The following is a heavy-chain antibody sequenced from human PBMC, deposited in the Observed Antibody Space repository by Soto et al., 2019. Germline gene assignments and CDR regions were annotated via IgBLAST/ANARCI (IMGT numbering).Heavy chain of an antibody. V-gene: IGHV4-30-2*01. Sequence: SETLSLTCAVSGGSISSGGYSWSWIRQPPGKGLEWIGYIYHSGSTYYNPSLKSRVTISVDRSKNLFSLKLSSVTAADTAVYYCARATHCGGDCYAFDIWGQGTMVTVSS. CDR2: IYHSGST. J-gene: IGHJ3*02. D-gene: IGHD2-21*02. CDR3: ARATHCGGDCYAFDI. CDR1: GGSISSGGYS.